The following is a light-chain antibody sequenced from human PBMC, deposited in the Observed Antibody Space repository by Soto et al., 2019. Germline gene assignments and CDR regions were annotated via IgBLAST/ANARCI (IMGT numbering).Light chain of an antibody. V-gene: IGLV2-14*03. J-gene: IGLJ2*01. CDR2: DVS. Sequence: QSALTQPASVSGSPGQSITISCTGCSSDVGSYNYVSWYQQHPGKAPKLMIYDVSNRPSGVSNRFSGSKSGNTASLTISGLQAEDEADYYCSSYTSSSTLVVFGGGTKLTVL. CDR1: SSDVGSYNY. CDR3: SSYTSSSTLVV.